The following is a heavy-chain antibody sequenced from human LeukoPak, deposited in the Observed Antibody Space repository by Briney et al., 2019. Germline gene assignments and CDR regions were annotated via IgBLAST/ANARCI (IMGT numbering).Heavy chain of an antibody. J-gene: IGHJ1*01. V-gene: IGHV3-23*01. CDR3: AKSPGDIVAEYFQH. CDR2: ISGSGGST. Sequence: GGSLRLSCAASGFTFSSYAMSGGRQAPGKGLEWGSAISGSGGSTYYADSVKGRFTISRDNSKNTLYLQMNSLRAEDTAVYYCAKSPGDIVAEYFQHWGQGTLVTVSS. D-gene: IGHD2-15*01. CDR1: GFTFSSYA.